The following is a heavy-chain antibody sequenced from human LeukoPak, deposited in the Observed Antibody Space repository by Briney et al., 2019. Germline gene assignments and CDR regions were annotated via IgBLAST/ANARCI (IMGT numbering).Heavy chain of an antibody. D-gene: IGHD5-12*01. J-gene: IGHJ4*02. V-gene: IGHV4-39*01. CDR3: ARVRYRAYVPRYFFDY. CDR1: GGSISSSSYY. CDR2: IYYSGST. Sequence: SETLSLTCTVSGGSISSSSYYWGWIRQPPGKGLEWIGSIYYSGSTYYNPSLKSRVTISVDTSKNQFSLKLSSVTAADTAVYCARVRYRAYVPRYFFDYWGQGTLVTVSS.